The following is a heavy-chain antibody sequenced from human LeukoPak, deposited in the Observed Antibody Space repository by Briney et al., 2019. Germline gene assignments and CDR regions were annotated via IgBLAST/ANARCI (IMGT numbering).Heavy chain of an antibody. D-gene: IGHD6-13*01. CDR2: MNPNSGNT. Sequence: ASLKVSCKASGYTFTSYDINWVRQATGQGLEWMGWMNPNSGNTGYAQKFQGRVTMTRNTSISTAYMELSSLRSEETAVYYCARGIAAAGTPLEFDYWGQGTLVTVSS. CDR1: GYTFTSYD. J-gene: IGHJ4*02. CDR3: ARGIAAAGTPLEFDY. V-gene: IGHV1-8*01.